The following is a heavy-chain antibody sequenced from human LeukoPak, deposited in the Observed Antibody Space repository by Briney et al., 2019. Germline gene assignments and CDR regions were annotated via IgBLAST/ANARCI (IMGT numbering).Heavy chain of an antibody. CDR2: ISGSGGST. CDR3: AKDPYSSSWYSAFQH. V-gene: IGHV3-23*01. Sequence: GGSLRLSCAASGFTFSSYAMSWVRQVPGKGLEWVSAISGSGGSTYYADSVKGRFTISRDNSKNTLYLQMNSLRAEDTAVYYCAKDPYSSSWYSAFQHWGQGTLVTVSS. CDR1: GFTFSSYA. D-gene: IGHD6-13*01. J-gene: IGHJ1*01.